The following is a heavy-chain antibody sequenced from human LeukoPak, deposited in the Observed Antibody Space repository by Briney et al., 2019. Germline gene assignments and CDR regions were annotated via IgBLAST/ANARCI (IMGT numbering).Heavy chain of an antibody. V-gene: IGHV3-23*01. J-gene: IGHJ4*02. CDR3: AKLTTFDSGGSYRNRFDY. CDR2: IRGSGGNT. D-gene: IGHD3-22*01. CDR1: GFTFTSYA. Sequence: PGGSLRLSCAASGFTFTSYAMSWVRQAPGKGLEGVSSIRGSGGNTYYADSVKGRFTISRDNPKNTGYLQMNSLRPGDTAVYYSAKLTTFDSGGSYRNRFDYWGQGTLVTVSS.